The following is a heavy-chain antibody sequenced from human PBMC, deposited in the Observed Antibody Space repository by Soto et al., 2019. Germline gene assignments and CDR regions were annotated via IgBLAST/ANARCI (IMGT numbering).Heavy chain of an antibody. CDR1: GYTFTSYY. V-gene: IGHV1-46*01. CDR2: INPSGGST. Sequence: SVKVSCKASGYTFTSYYMHWVRQAPGQGLEWMGIINPSGGSTSYAQKFQGRVTMTRDTSTSTVYMELSSLRSEDTAVYYCARATVVAARAFDIWGQGTMVTVSS. D-gene: IGHD2-15*01. CDR3: ARATVVAARAFDI. J-gene: IGHJ3*02.